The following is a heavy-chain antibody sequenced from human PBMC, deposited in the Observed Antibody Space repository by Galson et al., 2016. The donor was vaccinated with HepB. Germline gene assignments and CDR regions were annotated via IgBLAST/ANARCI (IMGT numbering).Heavy chain of an antibody. CDR2: ISFDGRNK. CDR3: VRDYSSGWYEAYFDY. V-gene: IGHV3-30*04. Sequence: SLRLSCAASGFTLNTYAMHWVRQAPGKGLEWVALISFDGRNKYYAASVKGRFTISKDNTDLYLQLTSQRPDDTAVYYCVRDYSSGWYEAYFDYWGQGTLVTVSS. D-gene: IGHD6-19*01. J-gene: IGHJ4*02. CDR1: GFTLNTYA.